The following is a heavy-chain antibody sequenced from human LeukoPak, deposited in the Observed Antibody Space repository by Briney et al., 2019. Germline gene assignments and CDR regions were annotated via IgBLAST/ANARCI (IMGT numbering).Heavy chain of an antibody. CDR2: IYYSGST. CDR1: GGSINSGDYY. D-gene: IGHD6-13*01. Sequence: SQTLSLTCTVSGGSINSGDYYWSWIRQPPGKGLEWIGYIYYSGSTYYNPSLKSRVTISLDTSKNQFSLKLTSVTAADTAVYYCARAKSREYGSSWFPFDYWGQGTLVTVSS. J-gene: IGHJ4*02. CDR3: ARAKSREYGSSWFPFDY. V-gene: IGHV4-30-4*01.